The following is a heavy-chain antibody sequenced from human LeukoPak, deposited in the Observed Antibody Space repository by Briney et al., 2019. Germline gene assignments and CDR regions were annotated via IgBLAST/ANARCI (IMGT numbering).Heavy chain of an antibody. Sequence: GGSLRLSCEASGFPFMTYAMNWIRQSPGKGLEWVAFLTRGSSNIQYAESVKGRFTISRDNGKDSLFLQMNSLRAEDTAVYYCARVVPVHEYYNSYMDIWGKGTTVTVSS. J-gene: IGHJ6*03. CDR2: LTRGSSNI. CDR3: ARVVPVHEYYNSYMDI. CDR1: GFPFMTYA. D-gene: IGHD1-1*01. V-gene: IGHV3-48*01.